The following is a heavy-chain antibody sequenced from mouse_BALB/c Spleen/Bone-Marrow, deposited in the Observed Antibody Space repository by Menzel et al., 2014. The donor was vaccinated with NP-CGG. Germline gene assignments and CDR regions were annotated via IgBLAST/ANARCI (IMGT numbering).Heavy chain of an antibody. CDR3: ARWEYYAMDY. D-gene: IGHD4-1*01. Sequence: EVQLQQSGAELVKPGASVKLSCTASGFNIKDTYMHWVKQRPEQGLEWIGRIDPANGNTKYDPKFQGKATITADTSSNIAYLQLSSLTSGDTAVYYCARWEYYAMDYWGQGTSVIVSS. V-gene: IGHV14-3*02. CDR2: IDPANGNT. CDR1: GFNIKDTY. J-gene: IGHJ4*01.